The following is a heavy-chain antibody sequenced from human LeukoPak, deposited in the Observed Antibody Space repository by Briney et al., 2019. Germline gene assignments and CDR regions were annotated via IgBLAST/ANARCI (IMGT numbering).Heavy chain of an antibody. J-gene: IGHJ4*02. D-gene: IGHD1-26*01. Sequence: GESLTISCKGSGYNFTSSWISWMRQMPGKGLEWMGRIDPSDSYTNYSPSFQGHVTISADKSASSAYLQWSSLKASDTAMYYGASLVGGTVDYGGQGPLVTVSS. CDR2: IDPSDSYT. CDR1: GYNFTSSW. V-gene: IGHV5-10-1*01. CDR3: ASLVGGTVDY.